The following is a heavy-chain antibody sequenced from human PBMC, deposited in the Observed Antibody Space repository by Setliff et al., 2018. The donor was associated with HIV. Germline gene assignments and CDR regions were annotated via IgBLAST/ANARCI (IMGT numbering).Heavy chain of an antibody. J-gene: IGHJ4*02. CDR2: SYYSGST. CDR3: ARDESQVEVHRGYSYGSFDY. CDR1: GGSIRGSNYY. V-gene: IGHV4-39*02. Sequence: SETLSLTCTVSGGSIRGSNYYWAWIRQPPGKGLEWIGSSYYSGSTYYNPSLKSRVTISVDTSRNQFSLNLSSVTAADTAVYYCARDESQVEVHRGYSYGSFDYWGQGTLVTVSS. D-gene: IGHD5-18*01.